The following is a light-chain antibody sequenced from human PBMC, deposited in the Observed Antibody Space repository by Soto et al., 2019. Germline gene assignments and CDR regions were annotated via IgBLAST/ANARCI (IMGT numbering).Light chain of an antibody. Sequence: DFQMTQSPSSLSASIGDRVTVTCRASQGISNYLAWYQQKPGKGPELLIYDASTLQSGVPSRFSGSGSGTDFTLTISSLQPEDVATYYCQKYDSFLITFGPGTKVDI. CDR3: QKYDSFLIT. V-gene: IGKV1-27*01. CDR1: QGISNY. CDR2: DAS. J-gene: IGKJ3*01.